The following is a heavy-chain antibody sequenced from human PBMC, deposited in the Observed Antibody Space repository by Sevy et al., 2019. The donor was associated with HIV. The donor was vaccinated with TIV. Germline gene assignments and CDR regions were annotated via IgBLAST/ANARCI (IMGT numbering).Heavy chain of an antibody. J-gene: IGHJ4*02. D-gene: IGHD5-18*01. Sequence: SETLSLTCAVYGGSFSGYYWSWIRQPPGKWLDWIGEINHSGSTNYNPSLKSRVTISLDTSKNQFSLKLSSVTAADTAVYYCARATSLVTGPNNYYFDYWSQGTLVTVSS. CDR3: ARATSLVTGPNNYYFDY. V-gene: IGHV4-34*01. CDR2: INHSGST. CDR1: GGSFSGYY.